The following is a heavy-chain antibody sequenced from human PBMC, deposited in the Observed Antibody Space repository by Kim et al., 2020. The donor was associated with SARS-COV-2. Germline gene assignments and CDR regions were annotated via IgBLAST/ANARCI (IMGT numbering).Heavy chain of an antibody. CDR2: IKSKGNTYAA. D-gene: IGHD2-15*01. CDR1: GFTLSGTA. J-gene: IGHJ5*02. Sequence: GGSLRLSCAASGFTLSGTATHWVRQASGKGLECVGRIKSKGNTYAAAYGASVKGRFTISRDDSENTAYLQMNSLKAEDTAVYYCTSGYCSGGTCYPQFDP. CDR3: TSGYCSGGTCYPQFDP. V-gene: IGHV3-73*01.